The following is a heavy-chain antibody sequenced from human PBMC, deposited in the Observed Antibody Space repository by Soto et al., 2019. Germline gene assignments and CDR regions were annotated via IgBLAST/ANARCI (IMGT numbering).Heavy chain of an antibody. CDR3: VRDGTKTLRDWFDP. Sequence: SETLSLTCTVSGASISGFYWSWIRKSAGKGLEWIGRIYATGTTDYNPSLKNRVMMSVDTSKKQFSLELRSVTAADTAVYYCVRDGTKTLRDWFDPWGQGISVTVSS. D-gene: IGHD1-1*01. CDR2: IYATGTT. V-gene: IGHV4-4*07. CDR1: GASISGFY. J-gene: IGHJ5*02.